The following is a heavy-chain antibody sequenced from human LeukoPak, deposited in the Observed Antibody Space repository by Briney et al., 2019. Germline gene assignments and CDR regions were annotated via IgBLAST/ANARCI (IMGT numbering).Heavy chain of an antibody. D-gene: IGHD3-22*01. V-gene: IGHV4-61*02. CDR2: IYTSGST. CDR1: GGSISSGSYY. J-gene: IGHJ6*03. Sequence: SETLSLTCTVSGGSISSGSYYWSWIRQPAGKGLEWIGRIYTSGSTNYNPSLKSRVTMSVDTSKNQFSLKLSSVTAADTAVYYCARDRYRRIENSSGYYSHYYYMDVWGKGTTVTISS. CDR3: ARDRYRRIENSSGYYSHYYYMDV.